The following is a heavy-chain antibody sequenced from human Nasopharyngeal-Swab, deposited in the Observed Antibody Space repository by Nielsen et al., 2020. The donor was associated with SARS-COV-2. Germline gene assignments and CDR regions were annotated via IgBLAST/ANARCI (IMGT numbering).Heavy chain of an antibody. Sequence: GGSLRLSCKGSEYTFTNYWIAWVRQMPGKGLEWMGIIYPDDSDTRYSPSFQGQVTISADKSISTAYLQWSSLKASDSAMYYCARRGYCSTTSCLYGLDVWGQGTTVTVSS. CDR2: IYPDDSDT. CDR1: EYTFTNYW. V-gene: IGHV5-51*01. D-gene: IGHD2-2*01. CDR3: ARRGYCSTTSCLYGLDV. J-gene: IGHJ6*02.